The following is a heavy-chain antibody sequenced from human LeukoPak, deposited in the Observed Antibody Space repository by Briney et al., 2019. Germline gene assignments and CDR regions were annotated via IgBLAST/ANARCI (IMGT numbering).Heavy chain of an antibody. CDR3: ARSVVTATLGWFDP. CDR2: IYHSGST. V-gene: IGHV4-38-2*01. D-gene: IGHD2-21*02. CDR1: GYSISSGYY. J-gene: IGHJ5*02. Sequence: SETLSLTCAVSGYSISSGYYWGWIRQPPGKGLEWIGNIYHSGSTYYNPSLKSRVTISVDKSKNQFSLKLRSVTAADTAVYYCARSVVTATLGWFDPCGQGTLVTVSS.